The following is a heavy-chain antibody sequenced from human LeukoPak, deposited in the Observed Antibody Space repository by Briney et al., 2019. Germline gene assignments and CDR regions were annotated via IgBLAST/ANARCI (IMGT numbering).Heavy chain of an antibody. V-gene: IGHV1-2*02. J-gene: IGHJ5*02. CDR1: GYTFTGYY. Sequence: ASVKVSCKASGYTFTGYYMHWVRQAPGQGLEWMGWINPNSGGTNYAQKFQGRVTTTRDTSISTAYMELSRLRSDDTAVYYCARDFNYCSSTSCHNWFDPWGQGTLVTVSS. CDR2: INPNSGGT. D-gene: IGHD2-2*01. CDR3: ARDFNYCSSTSCHNWFDP.